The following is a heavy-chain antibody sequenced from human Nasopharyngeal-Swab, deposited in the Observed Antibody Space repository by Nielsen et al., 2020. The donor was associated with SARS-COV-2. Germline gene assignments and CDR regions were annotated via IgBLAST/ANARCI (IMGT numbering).Heavy chain of an antibody. CDR2: INHSGST. J-gene: IGHJ5*02. Sequence: RQCPGKGLEWIGEINHSGSTNYNPSLKSRVTISVDTSKNQFSLKLSSVTAADTAVYYCARVVMVYAIYWFDPWGQGTLVTVSS. D-gene: IGHD2-8*01. CDR3: ARVVMVYAIYWFDP. V-gene: IGHV4-34*13.